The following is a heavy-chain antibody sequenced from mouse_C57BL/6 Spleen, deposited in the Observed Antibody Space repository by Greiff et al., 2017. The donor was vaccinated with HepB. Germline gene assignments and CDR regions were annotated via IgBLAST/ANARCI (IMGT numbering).Heavy chain of an antibody. V-gene: IGHV1-15*01. CDR3: TRGMYGSSYGGY. CDR1: GYTFTDYE. D-gene: IGHD1-1*01. CDR2: IDPETGGT. Sequence: VQLQQSGTELVRPGASVTLSCKASGYTFTDYEMHWVKQTPVHGLEWIGAIDPETGGTAYNQKFKGKAILTADKSSSTAYMELRSLTSEDSAVCYCTRGMYGSSYGGYWGQGTTLTVSS. J-gene: IGHJ2*01.